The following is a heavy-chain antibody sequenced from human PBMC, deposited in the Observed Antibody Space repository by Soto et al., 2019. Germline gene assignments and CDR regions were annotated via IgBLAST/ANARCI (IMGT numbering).Heavy chain of an antibody. CDR2: ITPTLNIA. J-gene: IGHJ4*02. Sequence: QLQLVQSGAEVREPGSSVKVSCKASGGTFSSYTVIWVRQAPGQGLEWMGGITPTLNIAKYAEKFQGRVTITADESTSTVNMHLSSLRSEDTAVYFCARGYYSGSNPSSFDYWGQGTLDAVSS. D-gene: IGHD1-26*01. CDR3: ARGYYSGSNPSSFDY. V-gene: IGHV1-69*01. CDR1: GGTFSSYT.